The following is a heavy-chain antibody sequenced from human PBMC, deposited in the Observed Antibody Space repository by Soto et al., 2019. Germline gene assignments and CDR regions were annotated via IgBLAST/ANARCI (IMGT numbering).Heavy chain of an antibody. V-gene: IGHV3-9*01. D-gene: IGHD6-19*01. CDR3: AKDRGLVLSFYFDY. CDR2: ISWNSGSI. J-gene: IGHJ4*02. CDR1: GFTFDVYA. Sequence: EVQLVESGGGLVQLGRSLRLSCAASGFTFDVYAMHWVRQAPGKGLEWVSGISWNSGSIGYADSVKGGFTISRDNAKNSLYLQMNSLRAEDTALYYCAKDRGLVLSFYFDYWGQGTLVTVSS.